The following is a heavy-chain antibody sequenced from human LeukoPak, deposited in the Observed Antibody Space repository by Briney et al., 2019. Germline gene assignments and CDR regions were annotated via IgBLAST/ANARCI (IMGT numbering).Heavy chain of an antibody. Sequence: TGGSLRLSCAASGFTFSSYAMHWVRQAPGKGLEWVAVISYDGSNKYYADSVKGRFTISRDNSKNTLYLQMNSLRAEDTAVYYCARVGQGAYYYDSRGTFFDYWGQGTLVTVSS. CDR3: ARVGQGAYYYDSRGTFFDY. J-gene: IGHJ4*02. CDR2: ISYDGSNK. D-gene: IGHD3-22*01. CDR1: GFTFSSYA. V-gene: IGHV3-30-3*01.